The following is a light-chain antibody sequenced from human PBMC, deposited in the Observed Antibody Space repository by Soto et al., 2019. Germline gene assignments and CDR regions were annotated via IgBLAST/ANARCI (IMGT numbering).Light chain of an antibody. CDR1: QIIGSW. Sequence: DIQMTQSPSPVSASIGDRVTITCRASQIIGSWLAWYQQKPGKAPTLLIYAASSLQSGVPSRFSGSGSGTDFTLTITSLQAEDSATYYCQQANSFPFTFGPGTKVDIK. J-gene: IGKJ3*01. CDR2: AAS. V-gene: IGKV1-12*02. CDR3: QQANSFPFT.